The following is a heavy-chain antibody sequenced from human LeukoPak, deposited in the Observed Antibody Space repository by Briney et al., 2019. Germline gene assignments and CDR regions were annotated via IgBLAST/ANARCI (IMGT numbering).Heavy chain of an antibody. J-gene: IGHJ6*03. V-gene: IGHV1-46*01. CDR2: INPSGGST. CDR1: GYTFTTYN. CDR3: ARGPSITMVRGGQWYYYMDV. Sequence: ASVKVSCKASGYTFTTYNINWVRQAPGQGLEWMGLINPSGGSTNYAQKFQGRVTMTRDTSTSTVYMELSSLRSEDTAVYYCARGPSITMVRGGQWYYYMDVWGKGTTVTISS. D-gene: IGHD3-10*01.